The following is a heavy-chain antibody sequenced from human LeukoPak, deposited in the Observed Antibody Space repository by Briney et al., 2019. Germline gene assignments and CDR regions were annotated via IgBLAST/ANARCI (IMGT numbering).Heavy chain of an antibody. V-gene: IGHV1-69*06. D-gene: IGHD4-17*01. Sequence: SVKVSCKASGGTSSSYAISWVRQAPGQGLEWMGGIIPIFGTANYAQKFQGRVTITADKSTSTAYMELSSLGSEDTAVYYCARDLYGDYAPGVYWGQGTLVTVSS. CDR1: GGTSSSYA. CDR3: ARDLYGDYAPGVY. CDR2: IIPIFGTA. J-gene: IGHJ4*02.